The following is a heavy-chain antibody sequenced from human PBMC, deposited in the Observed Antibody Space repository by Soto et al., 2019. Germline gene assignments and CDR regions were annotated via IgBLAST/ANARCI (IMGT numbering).Heavy chain of an antibody. CDR3: ATRSSAFDY. CDR2: ITTDKGKT. V-gene: IGHV1-18*01. J-gene: IGHJ4*02. Sequence: QVQLVQSGPEVKKPGASVKVSCKTSGYTFTSFGISWVRQAPGQGLEWMGWITTDKGKTNYAQKFQGRVTLTTDTSTSSAYLERRSLRSDDTAVYYCATRSSAFDYWGQGTLVTVSA. CDR1: GYTFTSFG.